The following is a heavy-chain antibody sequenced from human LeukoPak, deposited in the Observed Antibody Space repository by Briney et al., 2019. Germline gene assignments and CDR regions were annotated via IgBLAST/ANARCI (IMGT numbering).Heavy chain of an antibody. CDR2: INPNCGGT. Sequence: GASVKVSCKASGYTFTGYYMHWVRQAPGQGLEWMGWINPNCGGTNYAQKFQGRVTMTRDTSISTAYMELSRLRSDDTAVYYCARVGATGTTSPFDYWGQGTLVTVSS. D-gene: IGHD1-1*01. J-gene: IGHJ4*02. V-gene: IGHV1-2*02. CDR1: GYTFTGYY. CDR3: ARVGATGTTSPFDY.